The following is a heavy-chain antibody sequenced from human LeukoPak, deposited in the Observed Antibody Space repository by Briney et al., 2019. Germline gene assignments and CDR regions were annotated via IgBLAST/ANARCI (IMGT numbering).Heavy chain of an antibody. CDR3: AKGSYYDSSGTYYFDY. CDR2: ISGSGDNT. J-gene: IGHJ4*02. D-gene: IGHD3-22*01. Sequence: GGSLRLSCAASGFTFSSYAMSWVRQAPGKGLEWVSAISGSGDNTYYADSVKGRFTISRDNSKNTLYLLINSVRAEDTALYYCAKGSYYDSSGTYYFDYWGQGTLVTVSS. V-gene: IGHV3-23*01. CDR1: GFTFSSYA.